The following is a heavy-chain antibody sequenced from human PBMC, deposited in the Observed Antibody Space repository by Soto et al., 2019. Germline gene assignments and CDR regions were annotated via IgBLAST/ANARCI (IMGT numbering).Heavy chain of an antibody. J-gene: IGHJ3*02. CDR1: GGSISSYY. CDR2: IYYSGST. V-gene: IGHV4-59*01. CDR3: ARDPPIGDAFDI. Sequence: PSETLSLTCTVSGGSISSYYWSWIRQPPGKGLEWIGYIYYSGSTNYNPSLKSRVTISVDTSKNQFSLKLSSVTAADTAVYYCARDPPIGDAFDIWGQGTMVTVSS. D-gene: IGHD3-22*01.